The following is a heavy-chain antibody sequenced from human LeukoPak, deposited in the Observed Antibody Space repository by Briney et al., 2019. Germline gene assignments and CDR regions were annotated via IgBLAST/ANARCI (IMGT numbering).Heavy chain of an antibody. D-gene: IGHD3-9*01. Sequence: ASVKVSCKASGYTFTDYYMHWVRQAPGQGLEWMGWINLNSGGTNFAQRFQGRVTMTRDTSISTAYMDLSRLISDDTAAYYCARGGDILTGHFDYWGQGTLVTVSS. CDR1: GYTFTDYY. V-gene: IGHV1-2*02. J-gene: IGHJ4*02. CDR2: INLNSGGT. CDR3: ARGGDILTGHFDY.